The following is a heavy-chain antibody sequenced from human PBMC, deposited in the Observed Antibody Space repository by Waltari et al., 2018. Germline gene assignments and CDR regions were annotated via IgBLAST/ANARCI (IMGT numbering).Heavy chain of an antibody. V-gene: IGHV4-34*01. Sequence: QVQLQQWGAGLLKPSETLSLTCAVEGWSFSGYYRSWIRQPPGKGLEWIGEINHSGSTNYNPSLKSRVTISVDTSKNQFSLKLSSVTAADTAVYYCARGREDYYYYYMDVWGKGTTVTVSS. CDR1: GWSFSGYY. CDR3: ARGREDYYYYYMDV. J-gene: IGHJ6*03. CDR2: INHSGST.